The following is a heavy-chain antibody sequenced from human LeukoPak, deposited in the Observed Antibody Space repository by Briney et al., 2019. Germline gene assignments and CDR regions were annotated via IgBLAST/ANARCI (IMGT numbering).Heavy chain of an antibody. J-gene: IGHJ4*02. CDR3: ARDCSSTGCFYVFDY. D-gene: IGHD2-2*01. V-gene: IGHV1-18*01. CDR1: GYTFTSYG. Sequence: GASVKVSCKASGYTFTSYGISWVRQAPGQGLEWMGWISAYNGNTNYAQKLQGRVTMTTDTSTSTAYMELRSLRSDETAVYYCARDCSSTGCFYVFDYWGQGTLVTVSS. CDR2: ISAYNGNT.